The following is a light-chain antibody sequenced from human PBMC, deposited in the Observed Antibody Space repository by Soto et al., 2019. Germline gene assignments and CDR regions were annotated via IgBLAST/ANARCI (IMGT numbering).Light chain of an antibody. J-gene: IGKJ2*01. CDR2: DAS. Sequence: EIMMTQSPATLSVSPGERATLSCRASQSVSSNLAWYQQKPGQAPRLLIYDASTRATGIPARLSGSGSGTEVTLTISSLQSEDFAVYYCQQYNNWPSTFGQGTKLEIK. V-gene: IGKV3-15*01. CDR1: QSVSSN. CDR3: QQYNNWPST.